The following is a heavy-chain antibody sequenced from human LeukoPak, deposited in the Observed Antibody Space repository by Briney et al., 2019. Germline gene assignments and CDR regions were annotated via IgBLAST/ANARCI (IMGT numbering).Heavy chain of an antibody. CDR3: ARVGGTLVSDY. Sequence: PGGSMRLSCAASGFTFSSYAMHLVRQAPGKGLEYVSAMSSNGGSTYYANSVKGRFTISRDNSKNTLYLQMGSLRAEDMAVYYCARVGGTLVSDYWGQGTLVTVSS. D-gene: IGHD3-16*01. V-gene: IGHV3-64*01. CDR1: GFTFSSYA. J-gene: IGHJ4*02. CDR2: MSSNGGST.